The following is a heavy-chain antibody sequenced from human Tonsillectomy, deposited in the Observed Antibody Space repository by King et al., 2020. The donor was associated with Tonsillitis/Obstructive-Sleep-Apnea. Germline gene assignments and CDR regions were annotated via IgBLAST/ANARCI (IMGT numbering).Heavy chain of an antibody. D-gene: IGHD2-2*02. CDR1: GFTFDDYA. J-gene: IGHJ4*02. Sequence: DVQLVESGGGVVQPGGSLRLSCAASGFTFDDYAMHWVRQAPGKGLEWVSLISGDGGSTYYADSVKGRFTISRDNSKNSLYLQMNSLRTEDTALYYCAKGYCSSTSCYNGGLDYWGQGTLVTVSS. CDR2: ISGDGGST. V-gene: IGHV3-43*02. CDR3: AKGYCSSTSCYNGGLDY.